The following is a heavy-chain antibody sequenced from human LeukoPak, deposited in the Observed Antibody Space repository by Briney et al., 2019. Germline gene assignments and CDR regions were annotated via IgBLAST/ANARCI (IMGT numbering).Heavy chain of an antibody. J-gene: IGHJ4*02. CDR3: ARGSYCSGGSCYPLFDY. CDR2: IYSDGST. Sequence: GGSLRLSCAASGFTVRNNYMNWVRQAPEKGLEWVSGIYSDGSTYYADSVKGRFTISRDNSKNTLYLQMNSLRAEDTAVYYCARGSYCSGGSCYPLFDYWGQGTLVTVSS. V-gene: IGHV3-53*01. D-gene: IGHD2-15*01. CDR1: GFTVRNNY.